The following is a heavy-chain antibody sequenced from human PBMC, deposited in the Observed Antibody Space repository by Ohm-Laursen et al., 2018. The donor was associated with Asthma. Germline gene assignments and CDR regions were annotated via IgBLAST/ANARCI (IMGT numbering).Heavy chain of an antibody. D-gene: IGHD4-23*01. CDR2: IYDSGMT. Sequence: TLSLTCTVSGGTISSGGHYWNWIRQEPGKGLEWIGNIYDSGMTYYKASLKSRITISVDSSKNQLSLKLTSVTAADTAVYYFARGVDYGGNHLDSWGQGTLVTVSA. J-gene: IGHJ4*02. V-gene: IGHV4-31*03. CDR1: GGTISSGGHY. CDR3: ARGVDYGGNHLDS.